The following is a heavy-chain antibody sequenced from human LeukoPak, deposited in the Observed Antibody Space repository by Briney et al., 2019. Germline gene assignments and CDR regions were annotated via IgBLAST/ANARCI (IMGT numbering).Heavy chain of an antibody. Sequence: SETLSLTCTVSGGSISSSSDYWGWIRQPPGKGLEWIGSISYSGSSYYNPSLKSRVTISVDTSKNQFSLKLRSVTAADTAVYYCARLPARLSWFGPWGQGTLVTVSS. CDR3: ARLPARLSWFGP. J-gene: IGHJ5*02. V-gene: IGHV4-39*01. CDR1: GGSISSSSDY. CDR2: ISYSGSS. D-gene: IGHD2-2*01.